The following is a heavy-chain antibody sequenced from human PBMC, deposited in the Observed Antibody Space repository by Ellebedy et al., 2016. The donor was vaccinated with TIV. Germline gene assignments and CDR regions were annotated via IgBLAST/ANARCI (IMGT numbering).Heavy chain of an antibody. CDR1: GGSISSYY. Sequence: MPSETLSLTCTISGGSISSYYWSWIRQPPGKGLEWIGYISYSGSTNYNPSLKSRVTISVDTSKNQFSLRLGSVTAADTAVYYCARVVWQQPVSYAFDIWGQGTMVTVSS. D-gene: IGHD6-13*01. CDR2: ISYSGST. CDR3: ARVVWQQPVSYAFDI. V-gene: IGHV4-59*01. J-gene: IGHJ3*02.